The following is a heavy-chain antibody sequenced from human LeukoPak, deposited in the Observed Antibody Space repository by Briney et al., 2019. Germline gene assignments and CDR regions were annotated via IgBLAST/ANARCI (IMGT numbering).Heavy chain of an antibody. D-gene: IGHD3-10*01. CDR1: GGSISSYY. Sequence: KPSGTPSLNCTVSGGSISSYYWSWIREPPGEGLGGIGYIYYSGSTNYNPSLKSRVTIPVDTSKNQFSLKLSSVTAADTAVYYCAREIYYYGSGSYLDYWGQGTLVTVSS. J-gene: IGHJ4*02. V-gene: IGHV4-59*01. CDR3: AREIYYYGSGSYLDY. CDR2: IYYSGST.